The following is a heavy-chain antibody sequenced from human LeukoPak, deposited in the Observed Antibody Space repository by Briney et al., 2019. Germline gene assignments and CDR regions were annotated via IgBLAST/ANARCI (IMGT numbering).Heavy chain of an antibody. CDR2: FSPSGAT. J-gene: IGHJ4*02. Sequence: SETLSLTCSVSSYSISSGYYWGWIRQPPGKGLEWVGSFSPSGATYYNPPLNSRATISRDTSKNQFSLKVTSVTAADTAVYYCARTNAFDYWGQGILVTVSS. D-gene: IGHD2-8*01. V-gene: IGHV4-38-2*02. CDR3: ARTNAFDY. CDR1: SYSISSGYY.